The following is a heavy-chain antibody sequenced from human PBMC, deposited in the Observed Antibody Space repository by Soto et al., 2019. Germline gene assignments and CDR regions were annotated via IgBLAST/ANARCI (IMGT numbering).Heavy chain of an antibody. J-gene: IGHJ6*02. CDR1: GFTFSSYG. V-gene: IGHV3-33*01. Sequence: PGGSLRLSCAASGFTFSSYGMHWVRQAPGKGLEWVAVIWYDGSNKYYADSVKGRFTISRDNANNSLYLQMKSLRAEDTAVYYCARYCSSTNCPGVRVYGMDVGGLGTTVTVSS. D-gene: IGHD2-2*01. CDR3: ARYCSSTNCPGVRVYGMDV. CDR2: IWYDGSNK.